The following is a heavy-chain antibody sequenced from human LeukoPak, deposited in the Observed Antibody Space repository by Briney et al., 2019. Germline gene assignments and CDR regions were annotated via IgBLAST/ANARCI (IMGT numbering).Heavy chain of an antibody. CDR2: ISGSGGST. CDR3: ATEPTDRTGDQKENKYFDY. V-gene: IGHV3-23*01. CDR1: GFTFSSYA. D-gene: IGHD7-27*01. Sequence: GGSLRLSCAASGFTFSSYAMSWVRQAPGKGLDWVSGISGSGGSTYYADSVKGRFTISRDNSKNTLYLQMNSLRAEDTAVYYCATEPTDRTGDQKENKYFDYWGQGTLVTVSS. J-gene: IGHJ4*02.